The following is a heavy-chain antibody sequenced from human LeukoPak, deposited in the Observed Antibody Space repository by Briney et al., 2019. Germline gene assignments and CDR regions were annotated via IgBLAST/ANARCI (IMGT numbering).Heavy chain of an antibody. J-gene: IGHJ3*02. CDR3: AKSRSYTVRDAFEI. D-gene: IGHD3-10*01. CDR1: GFTFTTFW. V-gene: IGHV3-74*01. Sequence: GGSLRLSCATSGFTFTTFWMHWVRQAPGKGLVWVSRINHDGSSTNYADSVKGRFTISRDNAKNTLYLQMNSLRVEDTAVYYCAKSRSYTVRDAFEIWGQGTKVTVSS. CDR2: INHDGSST.